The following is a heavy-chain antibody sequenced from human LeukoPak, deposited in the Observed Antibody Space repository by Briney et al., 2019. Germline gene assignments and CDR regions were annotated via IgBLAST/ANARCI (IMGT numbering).Heavy chain of an antibody. D-gene: IGHD3-10*01. J-gene: IGHJ4*02. V-gene: IGHV1-18*01. CDR2: IRAYNSNT. CDR1: GYTFTSYG. CDR3: ARGKEVITMLRALKPGYYFDY. Sequence: ASVKVSCKASGYTFTSYGISWVRQAPGQGLGWMGWIRAYNSNTNYAKKLQSRVTMTTDTSTSTAYMEMRSLRSEDTAVYYCARGKEVITMLRALKPGYYFDYWGQGTLVTVSS.